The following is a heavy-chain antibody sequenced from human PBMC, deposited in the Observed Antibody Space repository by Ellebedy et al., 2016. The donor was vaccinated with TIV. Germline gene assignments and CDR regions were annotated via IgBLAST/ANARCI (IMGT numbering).Heavy chain of an antibody. Sequence: SVKVSXXASGGTFSSYAISWVRQAPGQGLEWMGGIIPIFGTANYAQKFQGRVTITADESTSTAYMELSSLRSEDTAVYYCARAVGYCSGGSCYYYYGMDVWGQGTTVTVSS. CDR2: IIPIFGTA. CDR1: GGTFSSYA. D-gene: IGHD2-15*01. CDR3: ARAVGYCSGGSCYYYYGMDV. J-gene: IGHJ6*02. V-gene: IGHV1-69*13.